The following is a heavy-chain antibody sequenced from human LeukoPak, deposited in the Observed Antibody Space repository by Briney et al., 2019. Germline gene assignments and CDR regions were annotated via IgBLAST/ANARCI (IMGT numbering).Heavy chain of an antibody. CDR2: ISHDGSKK. V-gene: IGHV3-30-3*01. CDR1: GFSFSSYA. Sequence: PGRSLRLSCAASGFSFSSYAVHWVRLAPGKGLECVAVISHDGSKKYYADFVKGRFTISRDNSKNTLYLHMNSLIPEDTAVYFCAKDWKFYYVSGSFFPDNWGQGTLVTVSS. D-gene: IGHD3-10*01. CDR3: AKDWKFYYVSGSFFPDN. J-gene: IGHJ4*02.